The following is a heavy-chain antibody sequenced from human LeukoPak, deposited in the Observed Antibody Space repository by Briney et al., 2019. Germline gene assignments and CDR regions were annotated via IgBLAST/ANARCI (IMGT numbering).Heavy chain of an antibody. J-gene: IGHJ4*02. V-gene: IGHV3-11*03. Sequence: GGSLRLSCAASGFTFSSYAMSWIRQAPGKGLERVSYISSSGSYTNSADSVKGRFTISRDNAKNSLYLQMNSLRAEDTAVYYCARGASYCSGGSCYDYWGQGTLVTVSS. CDR1: GFTFSSYA. CDR3: ARGASYCSGGSCYDY. CDR2: ISSSGSYT. D-gene: IGHD2-15*01.